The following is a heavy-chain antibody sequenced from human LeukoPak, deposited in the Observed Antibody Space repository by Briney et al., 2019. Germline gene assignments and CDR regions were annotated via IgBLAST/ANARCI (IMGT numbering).Heavy chain of an antibody. CDR3: ARSATRSPRTMVRGVPHGAY. D-gene: IGHD3-10*01. V-gene: IGHV1-8*01. CDR1: GYTFTSYD. J-gene: IGHJ4*02. CDR2: MNPNSGNT. Sequence: ASVKVSCKASGYTFTSYDINWVRQATGQGLEWMGWMNPNSGNTGYAQKFQGRVTMTRNTSISTAYMELSSLRSEDTAVYCCARSATRSPRTMVRGVPHGAYWGQGTLVTVSS.